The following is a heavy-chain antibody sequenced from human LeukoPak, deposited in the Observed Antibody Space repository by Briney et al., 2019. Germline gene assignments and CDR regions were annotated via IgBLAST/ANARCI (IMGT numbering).Heavy chain of an antibody. CDR1: GFTFSKYT. J-gene: IGHJ4*02. CDR3: ARYGGSYYFDN. D-gene: IGHD1-26*01. CDR2: IKQDGSER. Sequence: GGSLRLSCVASGFTFSKYTMSWVRQAPGKGLEWVANIKQDGSERYYVDFVKGRFTISRDNAKNSLYLQMNSMRAEDTAVYYCARYGGSYYFDNWGQGTLVTVSS. V-gene: IGHV3-7*01.